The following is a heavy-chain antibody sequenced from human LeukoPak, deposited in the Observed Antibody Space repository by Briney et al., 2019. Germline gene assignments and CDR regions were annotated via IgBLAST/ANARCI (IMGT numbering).Heavy chain of an antibody. CDR1: GYTFTSYD. V-gene: IGHV1-8*01. CDR2: MNPNSGNT. J-gene: IGHJ5*02. Sequence: ASVKVSCKTSGYTFTSYDINWVRQATGQGLEWMGWMNPNSGNTGYAQKFQGRATMTRNTSINTAYMELSSLRSEDTAVYYCARGPGYSSGWSTGMPKGWFDPWGQGTLVTVSS. D-gene: IGHD6-19*01. CDR3: ARGPGYSSGWSTGMPKGWFDP.